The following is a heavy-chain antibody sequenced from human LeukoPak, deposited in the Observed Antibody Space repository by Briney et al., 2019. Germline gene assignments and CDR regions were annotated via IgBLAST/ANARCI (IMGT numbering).Heavy chain of an antibody. D-gene: IGHD1-7*01. V-gene: IGHV4-39*01. J-gene: IGHJ4*02. Sequence: SETLSLNCTVSGGSISSSSYYWGWIRQPPGKGLEWIGSIYYSGSTYYNPSLKSRVTISVDTSKNQFSLKLSSVTAADTAVYYCARQEGTFDYWGQGTLVTVSS. CDR3: ARQEGTFDY. CDR1: GGSISSSSYY. CDR2: IYYSGST.